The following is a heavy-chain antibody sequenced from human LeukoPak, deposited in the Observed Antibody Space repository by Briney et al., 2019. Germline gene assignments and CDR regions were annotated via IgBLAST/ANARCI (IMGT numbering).Heavy chain of an antibody. V-gene: IGHV1-69*05. CDR3: ARSRDSSGYYFNWFDP. Sequence: ASVKVSCKASGGTFSSFAISWVRQAPGQGLEWMGGIIPIFGTANYAQKFQGRVTITTDESTSTAYMELSSLRSEDTAVYYCARSRDSSGYYFNWFDPWGQGTLVTVSS. D-gene: IGHD3-22*01. CDR2: IIPIFGTA. CDR1: GGTFSSFA. J-gene: IGHJ5*02.